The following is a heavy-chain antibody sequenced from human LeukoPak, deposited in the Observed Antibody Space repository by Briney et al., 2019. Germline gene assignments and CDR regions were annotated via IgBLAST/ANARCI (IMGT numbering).Heavy chain of an antibody. Sequence: ASVTVSCTASGYTFTSYDINWVRQATGQGLEWMGWMNPNSGNTGYAQKFQGRVTMTRNTSISTAYMELSGLRSEDTAVYYCARDVGYCSSTSCYYHYYGMDVWGQGTTVTVSS. D-gene: IGHD2-2*01. V-gene: IGHV1-8*01. J-gene: IGHJ6*02. CDR3: ARDVGYCSSTSCYYHYYGMDV. CDR1: GYTFTSYD. CDR2: MNPNSGNT.